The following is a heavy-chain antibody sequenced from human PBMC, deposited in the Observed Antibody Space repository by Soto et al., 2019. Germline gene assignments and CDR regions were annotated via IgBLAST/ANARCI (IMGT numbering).Heavy chain of an antibody. CDR2: IYYSGST. J-gene: IGHJ4*02. Sequence: SETLSLTCTVSGGSISSYYWSWIRQPPGKGLEWIGYIYYSGSTNYNPSLKSRVTISVDTSKNQFSLKLSPVTAADTAVYYCARAPHRDGYNLYYFDYWGRGTLVTVSS. CDR3: ARAPHRDGYNLYYFDY. D-gene: IGHD5-12*01. CDR1: GGSISSYY. V-gene: IGHV4-59*01.